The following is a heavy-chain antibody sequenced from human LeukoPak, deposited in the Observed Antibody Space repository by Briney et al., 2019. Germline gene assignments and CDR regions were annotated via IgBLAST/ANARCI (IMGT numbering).Heavy chain of an antibody. CDR3: AKDQPRYCYSSSCYSFDY. CDR1: GFTFSSHA. V-gene: IGHV3-23*01. CDR2: ISGSGGST. D-gene: IGHD2-2*01. J-gene: IGHJ4*02. Sequence: SGGSLRLSCAASGFTFSSHAMSWVRQAPGKGLEWVSGISGSGGSTYYADSVKGRFTISRDNSKNTLYLQMNSLRAEDTAVYYCAKDQPRYCYSSSCYSFDYWGQGTLVTVSS.